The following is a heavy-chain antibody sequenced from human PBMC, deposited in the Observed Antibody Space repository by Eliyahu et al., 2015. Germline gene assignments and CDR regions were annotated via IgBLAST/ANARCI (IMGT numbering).Heavy chain of an antibody. CDR2: ISWNSGSI. V-gene: IGHV3-9*01. J-gene: IGHJ4*02. CDR1: GFTXDXYA. CDR3: AKSPFFGVVTKYYFDY. D-gene: IGHD3-3*01. Sequence: EVQLVESGGGLVQPGRSLRLSWAAXGFTXDXYAMPWXRQAPGKGLGWVSGISWNSGSIGYADSVKGRFTISRDNAKNSLYLQMNSLRAEDTALYYCAKSPFFGVVTKYYFDYWGQGTLVTVSS.